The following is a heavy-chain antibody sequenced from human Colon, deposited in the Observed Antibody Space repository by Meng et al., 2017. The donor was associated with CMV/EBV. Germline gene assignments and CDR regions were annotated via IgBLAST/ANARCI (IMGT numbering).Heavy chain of an antibody. CDR1: GETFTDYS. J-gene: IGHJ4*02. CDR3: ARGTVQFWRRPFDY. D-gene: IGHD3-3*02. CDR2: INHLGTT. V-gene: IGHV4-34*01. Sequence: GSLRLSCAVYGETFTDYSWNWIRQPPGKGLEWIGEINHLGTTSYNPSLESRVTISKDASKNQFSVHLSSVTAADTAVYYCARGTVQFWRRPFDYWGQGILVTVSS.